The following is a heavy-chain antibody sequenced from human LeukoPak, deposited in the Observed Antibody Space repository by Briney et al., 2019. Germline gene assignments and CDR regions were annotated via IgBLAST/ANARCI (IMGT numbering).Heavy chain of an antibody. Sequence: PGGSLRLSCAASGFTFSSYAVMWVRQAPGQGLEWVSAITSGGAPRYADSVKGRFTISRDNSKNTLYLQMNSLRAEDTAQYFCARDPNGDCTGAFEFWGRGTVVTVSS. V-gene: IGHV3-23*01. CDR1: GFTFSSYA. J-gene: IGHJ3*01. CDR3: ARDPNGDCTGAFEF. CDR2: ITSGGAP. D-gene: IGHD2-21*02.